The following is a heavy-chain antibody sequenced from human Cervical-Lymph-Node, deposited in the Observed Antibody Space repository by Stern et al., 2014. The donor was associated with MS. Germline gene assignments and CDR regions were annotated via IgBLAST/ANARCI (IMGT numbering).Heavy chain of an antibody. CDR2: INSDGSST. D-gene: IGHD4-23*01. J-gene: IGHJ4*02. CDR1: GFTFSSYC. CDR3: ARVGYGGNSAFDY. Sequence: EMQLVESGGDLVPPGGSLKLSCAASGFTFSSYCMNCVRQAPGKGIVWVSRINSDGSSTPYADSVKGRFTISRDNAKNTLFLQMNSLRAEDTAVYYCARVGYGGNSAFDYWGQGTLVTVSS. V-gene: IGHV3-74*02.